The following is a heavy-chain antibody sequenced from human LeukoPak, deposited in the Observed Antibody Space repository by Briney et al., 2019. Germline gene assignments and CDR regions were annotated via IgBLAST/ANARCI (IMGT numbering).Heavy chain of an antibody. Sequence: PGETLSLSCAVSGGSFSGYYWGWIRQPPGKGLEWIGEINHSGSTNYNPSLKSRVTISFDTSKNQLSLKLSSVTAPDATVYYCAGLRRPYWYFDLWGRGTLVTVSS. CDR3: AGLRRPYWYFDL. D-gene: IGHD1-14*01. CDR1: GGSFSGYY. V-gene: IGHV4-34*01. CDR2: INHSGST. J-gene: IGHJ2*01.